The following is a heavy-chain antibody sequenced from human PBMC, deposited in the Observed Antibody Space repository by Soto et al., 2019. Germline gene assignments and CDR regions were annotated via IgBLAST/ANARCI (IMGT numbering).Heavy chain of an antibody. Sequence: ASVKVSCKASGGTFSSYAISWVRQAPGQGLEWMGGIIPIFGTANYAQKFQGRVTITADESTSTAYMELSSLRSEDTAVYYCARGGNYYDSSGYYYAFDIWGQGTMVTVSS. CDR1: GGTFSSYA. J-gene: IGHJ3*02. D-gene: IGHD3-22*01. CDR3: ARGGNYYDSSGYYYAFDI. CDR2: IIPIFGTA. V-gene: IGHV1-69*13.